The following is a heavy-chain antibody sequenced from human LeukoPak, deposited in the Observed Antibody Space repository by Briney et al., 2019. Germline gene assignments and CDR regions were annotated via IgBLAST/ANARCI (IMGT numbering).Heavy chain of an antibody. J-gene: IGHJ4*02. CDR2: ISYDGSNK. CDR3: ARQFNSGSFDY. Sequence: GRSLRLSCAASGLTFSSYAMHWVRQAPGKGLEWVAVISYDGSNKYYADSVKGRFTISRDNSKNTLYLQMNSLRAEDTAVYYCARQFNSGSFDYWGQGTLVTVSS. CDR1: GLTFSSYA. D-gene: IGHD1-26*01. V-gene: IGHV3-30-3*01.